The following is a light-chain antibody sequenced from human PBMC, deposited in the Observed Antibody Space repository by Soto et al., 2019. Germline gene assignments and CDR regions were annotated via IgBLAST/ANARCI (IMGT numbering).Light chain of an antibody. Sequence: DIVMTHSPTTLSVSPGARANLSCRASQSVSSKLALYQQNPGQAPRLLIYRASTRATDIPARFSGSGSGTEYTLIIIRLEHDDFAVYYGQHYGSSHRITFGLGTRLEI. CDR2: RAS. CDR3: QHYGSSHRIT. V-gene: IGKV3-15*01. J-gene: IGKJ5*01. CDR1: QSVSSK.